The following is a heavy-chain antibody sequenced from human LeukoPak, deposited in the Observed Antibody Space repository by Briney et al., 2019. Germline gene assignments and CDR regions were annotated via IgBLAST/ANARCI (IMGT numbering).Heavy chain of an antibody. D-gene: IGHD5-18*01. CDR2: INHSGST. Sequence: ASETLSLTCAVYGGSFSGYYWSWIRQPPGKGLEWIGEINHSGSTNYNPSLKSRVTISVDTSKNQFSLKLSSVTAADTAVYYCAGPFGYSYGSNWGQGTLVTVSS. J-gene: IGHJ4*02. V-gene: IGHV4-34*01. CDR1: GGSFSGYY. CDR3: AGPFGYSYGSN.